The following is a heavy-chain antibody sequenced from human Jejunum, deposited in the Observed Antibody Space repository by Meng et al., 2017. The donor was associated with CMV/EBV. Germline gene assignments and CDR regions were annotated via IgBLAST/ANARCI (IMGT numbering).Heavy chain of an antibody. CDR3: ARGAPWTDYDY. D-gene: IGHD3/OR15-3a*01. Sequence: SCAAPRFTFRNYAMSWVRQPPGKGLEWVSGIGASGGSTYYADSVKGRFTISRDNINNILYLQMHSLRADDTAVYYCARGAPWTDYDYWGQGTLVTVSS. V-gene: IGHV3-23*01. CDR2: IGASGGST. J-gene: IGHJ4*02. CDR1: RFTFRNYA.